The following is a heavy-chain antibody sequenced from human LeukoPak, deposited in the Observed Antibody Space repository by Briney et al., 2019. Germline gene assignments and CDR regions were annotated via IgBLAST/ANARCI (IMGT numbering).Heavy chain of an antibody. D-gene: IGHD3-9*01. Sequence: PSETLSLTCAVSDYSISSDSYWGWIRQPPGKGLEWIGSVSHSGNTYYNPSLKSRVTISVDTSKNQFSLKLSSVTAADSAVYYCAREKTINYFDYWGQGTLVTLSS. J-gene: IGHJ4*02. CDR1: DYSISSDSY. CDR3: AREKTINYFDY. V-gene: IGHV4-38-2*02. CDR2: VSHSGNT.